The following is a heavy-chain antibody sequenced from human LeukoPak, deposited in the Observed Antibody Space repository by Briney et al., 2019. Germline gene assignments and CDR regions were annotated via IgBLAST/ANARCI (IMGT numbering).Heavy chain of an antibody. CDR1: GYSFTSYW. V-gene: IGHV5-51*01. CDR2: IYPGGSDT. J-gene: IGHJ4*02. Sequence: ESLKISCKGSGYSFTSYWIGWVRQMPGKGLEWMGIIYPGGSDTRYSPSFQGQVTISADKSISTAYLQWSSLKASDTAMYYCARQIDFCSSTSCYPDYFDYWGQGTLVTVSS. CDR3: ARQIDFCSSTSCYPDYFDY. D-gene: IGHD2-2*01.